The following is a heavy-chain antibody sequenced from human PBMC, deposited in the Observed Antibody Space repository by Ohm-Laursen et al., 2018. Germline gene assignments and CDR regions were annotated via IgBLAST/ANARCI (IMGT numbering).Heavy chain of an antibody. CDR3: ARYCTNGVCYTPPYYYYGMDV. CDR2: INHSGST. Sequence: SDTLSLTCPVSGGSISSGGYYWSWIRQPPGKGLEWIGEINHSGSTNYNPSLKSRVTISVDTSKNQFSLKLSSVTAANTAVYYCARYCTNGVCYTPPYYYYGMDVWGQGTTVTVSS. CDR1: GGSISSGGYY. D-gene: IGHD2-8*01. V-gene: IGHV4-34*01. J-gene: IGHJ6*02.